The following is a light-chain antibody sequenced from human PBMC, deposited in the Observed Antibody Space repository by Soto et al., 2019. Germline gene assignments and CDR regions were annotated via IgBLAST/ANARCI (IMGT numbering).Light chain of an antibody. J-gene: IGLJ1*01. V-gene: IGLV1-44*01. Sequence: QSVLTQPPSASGTPGQRVTISCSGSSSNIGSNTVNWYQQLPGTAPKLLIYCNNQPPSGVPDRFSGSKSSTSASLAISGLQSEDAADYYCAEWDDSLNGYVFGTGTKLTVL. CDR1: SSNIGSNT. CDR3: AEWDDSLNGYV. CDR2: CNN.